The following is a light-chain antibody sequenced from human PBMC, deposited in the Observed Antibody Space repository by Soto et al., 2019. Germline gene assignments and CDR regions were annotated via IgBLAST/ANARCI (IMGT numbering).Light chain of an antibody. CDR2: AAS. J-gene: IGKJ1*01. CDR3: LQDYGDSWT. CDR1: QGIRND. Sequence: IQMTQSPSTLSGSVGDRVTITCRASQGIRNDLGWYQQKPGKAPKLLIYAASSLQSGVPSRFSGSGSGTDFTLTISSLQPEDFASYYCLQDYGDSWTFGQGTKVDIK. V-gene: IGKV1-6*01.